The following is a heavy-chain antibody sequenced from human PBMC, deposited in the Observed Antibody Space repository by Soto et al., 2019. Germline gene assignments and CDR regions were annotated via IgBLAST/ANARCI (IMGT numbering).Heavy chain of an antibody. Sequence: QVQLVQSGAEVKKPGSSVKVSCKASGGTFSSYAISWVRQAPGQGLEWMGGIIPIFGTANYAQKFQGRVTITADESTSTAYMERSSLRSEDTAVYYCARRDYATPVREYYYSGMDVWGQGTTVTVSS. CDR2: IIPIFGTA. CDR1: GGTFSSYA. D-gene: IGHD4-17*01. J-gene: IGHJ6*02. CDR3: ARRDYATPVREYYYSGMDV. V-gene: IGHV1-69*01.